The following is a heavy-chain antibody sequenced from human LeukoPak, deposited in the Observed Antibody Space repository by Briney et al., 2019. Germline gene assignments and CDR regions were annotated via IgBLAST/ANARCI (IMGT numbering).Heavy chain of an antibody. CDR3: AHRVFPSSGSNGGFDS. CDR2: IYRNDNK. J-gene: IGHJ4*02. D-gene: IGHD4-23*01. Sequence: SGPTLVNPTQTFTLTCTFSGFSLSTSGVAVDWIRQPPGKALEWLAVIYRNDNKGYSPSLSSRLTITKDTSKNQVVLTMTNMDPVDTATYYCAHRVFPSSGSNGGFDSWGQGTLVTVSS. V-gene: IGHV2-5*01. CDR1: GFSLSTSGVA.